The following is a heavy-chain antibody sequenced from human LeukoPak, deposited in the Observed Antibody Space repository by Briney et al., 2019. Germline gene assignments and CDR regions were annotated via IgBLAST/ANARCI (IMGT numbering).Heavy chain of an antibody. CDR2: IIPIFGTA. J-gene: IGHJ6*02. V-gene: IGHV1-69*13. D-gene: IGHD3-10*01. CDR3: ARAPPYYYCSGSYYQRYYYYYGMDV. Sequence: SVKVSCKASGGTFSSYAISWVRQAPGQGLEWMGGIIPIFGTANYAQKFQGRVTITADESTSTAYMELSSLRSEDTAVYYCARAPPYYYCSGSYYQRYYYYYGMDVWGQGTTVTVSS. CDR1: GGTFSSYA.